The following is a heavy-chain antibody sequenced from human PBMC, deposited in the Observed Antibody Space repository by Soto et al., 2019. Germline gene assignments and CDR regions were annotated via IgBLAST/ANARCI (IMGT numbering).Heavy chain of an antibody. Sequence: PSETLSLTCTVSGGSISSGGYYWSWIRQHPGKGLEWIGYIYYSGSTYYNPSLKSRVTISVDTSKNQFSLKLSSVTAADTAVYYCARVAASPNRDFDYWGQGTLVTVSS. J-gene: IGHJ4*02. V-gene: IGHV4-31*03. CDR2: IYYSGST. CDR3: ARVAASPNRDFDY. CDR1: GGSISSGGYY. D-gene: IGHD6-13*01.